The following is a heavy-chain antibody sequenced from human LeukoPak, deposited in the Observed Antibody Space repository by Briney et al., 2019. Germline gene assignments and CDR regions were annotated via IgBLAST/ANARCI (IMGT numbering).Heavy chain of an antibody. J-gene: IGHJ4*02. CDR1: GFTFSSYA. CDR2: ISGSGGST. CDR3: AKSTRTVAVPAIEEFDY. D-gene: IGHD2-2*01. V-gene: IGHV3-23*01. Sequence: GGSPRLSCAASGFTFSSYAMSWVRQAPGKGLEWVSAISGSGGSTYYADSVKGRFTISRDNSKNTLYLQMNSLRAEDTAVYYCAKSTRTVAVPAIEEFDYWGQGTLVTVSS.